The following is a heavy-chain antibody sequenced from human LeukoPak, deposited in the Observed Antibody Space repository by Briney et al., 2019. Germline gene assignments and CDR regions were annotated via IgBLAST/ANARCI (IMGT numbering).Heavy chain of an antibody. CDR1: GFTFDDYA. CDR2: ISWNSGSI. V-gene: IGHV3-9*03. CDR3: AIEGYSGYEH. Sequence: GGSLRLSCAASGFTFDDYAMHWVRQAPGKGLEWVSGISWNSGSIGYADSVKGRFTISRDNAKNSLYLQMNSLRAEDMALYYCAIEGYSGYEHWGQGTLVTVSS. D-gene: IGHD5-12*01. J-gene: IGHJ1*01.